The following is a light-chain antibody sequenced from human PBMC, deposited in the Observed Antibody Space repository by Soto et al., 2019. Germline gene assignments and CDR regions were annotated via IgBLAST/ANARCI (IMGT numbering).Light chain of an antibody. J-gene: IGKJ2*01. CDR1: RSVDSTY. CDR2: ATS. V-gene: IGKV3-20*01. CDR3: QQYDTSPPMYT. Sequence: EIVLTQSPGTLSLSPGERATLSCSSIRSVDSTYLAWYQQKPDQAPRLLIYATSTRAAGIPDRFSGSGSGTDFTLTISRLEPDDVAVYYCQQYDTSPPMYTFGQGTKVDIK.